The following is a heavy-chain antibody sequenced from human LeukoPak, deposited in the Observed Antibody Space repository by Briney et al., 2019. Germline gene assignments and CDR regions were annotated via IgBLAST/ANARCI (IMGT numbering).Heavy chain of an antibody. J-gene: IGHJ6*03. CDR3: ARVQMIRGSIGDYSYYMDV. V-gene: IGHV2-70*11. D-gene: IGHD3-10*01. CDR2: IDWDDDK. Sequence: SGPTLVNPTQTLTLTCTFSGFSLSIDGMSVSWVRQPPGKALGWLARIDWDDDKYYSTSLKTRLTISKDTSKNHVVLTMTDVDPVDTGTYYCARVQMIRGSIGDYSYYMDVWGKGTTVTVSS. CDR1: GFSLSIDGMS.